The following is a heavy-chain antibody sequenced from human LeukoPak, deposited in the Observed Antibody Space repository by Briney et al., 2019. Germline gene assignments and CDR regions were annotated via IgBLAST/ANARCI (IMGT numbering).Heavy chain of an antibody. CDR2: IYSSGST. CDR1: GGSISSYY. Sequence: SETLSLTCTVSGGSISSYYWIWIRQPPGKGLEWMGYIYSSGSTNYTPSLKSRVTISVDTSKNQFSLKLTSVTAADTAVYYCARTYYFGAGSYHFDYWGQGTLVTVSS. V-gene: IGHV4-59*08. CDR3: ARTYYFGAGSYHFDY. D-gene: IGHD3-10*01. J-gene: IGHJ4*02.